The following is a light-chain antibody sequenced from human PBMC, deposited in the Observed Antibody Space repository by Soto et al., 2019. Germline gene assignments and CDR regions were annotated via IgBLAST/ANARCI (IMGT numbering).Light chain of an antibody. CDR2: DAS. V-gene: IGKV3-20*01. CDR3: QQYAWSPIT. J-gene: IGKJ5*01. Sequence: IVLTQSPGTLSLSPGERATLSCRASQSVPRSYLAWYQQRPGQAPTLLIYDASNRATGIPDVFSGSESGTDFTLTISSLEPEDFAVYYCQQYAWSPITFGQGTRLEIK. CDR1: QSVPRSY.